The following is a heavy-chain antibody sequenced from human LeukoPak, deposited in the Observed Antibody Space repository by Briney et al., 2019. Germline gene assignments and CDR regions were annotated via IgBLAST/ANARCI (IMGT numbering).Heavy chain of an antibody. CDR1: GFTFSSYS. V-gene: IGHV3-21*01. D-gene: IGHD3-10*01. J-gene: IGHJ3*02. Sequence: NPGGSLRLSCAASGFTFSSYSMNWVRQAPGKGLEWVSSISSSSSYIYYADSVKGRFTISRDNAKNSLYLQMNSLRAEDTAVYYCASVGAMVRGVICDAFDIWGQGTMVTVSS. CDR2: ISSSSSYI. CDR3: ASVGAMVRGVICDAFDI.